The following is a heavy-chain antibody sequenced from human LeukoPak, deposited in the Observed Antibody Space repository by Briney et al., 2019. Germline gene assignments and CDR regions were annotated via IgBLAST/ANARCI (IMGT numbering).Heavy chain of an antibody. CDR1: GGSISSGGYY. V-gene: IGHV4-31*03. Sequence: SQTLPLTCTVSGGSISSGGYYWSWIRQHPGKGLEWIGYIYYSGSTYYNPSLKSRVTISVDTSKNQFSLKLSSVTAADTAVYYCARAPYYDSSGYLPFDIWGQGTMVTVSS. CDR2: IYYSGST. J-gene: IGHJ3*02. CDR3: ARAPYYDSSGYLPFDI. D-gene: IGHD3-22*01.